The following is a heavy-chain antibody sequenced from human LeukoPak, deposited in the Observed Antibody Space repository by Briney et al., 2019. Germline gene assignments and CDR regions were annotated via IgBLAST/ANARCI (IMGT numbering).Heavy chain of an antibody. Sequence: SETLSLTCAVYGGSFSGCYWSWIRRPPGKGLEWIGEINHSGSTNYNPSLKSRVTISVDTSKNQFSLKLSSVTAADTAVYYCATLGGSSSWSYDYWGQGTLVTVSS. V-gene: IGHV4-34*01. D-gene: IGHD6-13*01. CDR1: GGSFSGCY. J-gene: IGHJ4*02. CDR2: INHSGST. CDR3: ATLGGSSSWSYDY.